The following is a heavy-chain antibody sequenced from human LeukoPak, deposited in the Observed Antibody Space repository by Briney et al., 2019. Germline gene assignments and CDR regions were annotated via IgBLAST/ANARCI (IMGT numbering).Heavy chain of an antibody. J-gene: IGHJ5*02. Sequence: GASLKISCKGAGYSFTSYWIGWVRQMPGKGLEWMGIIYPGDSDTRYSPSFQGQVTISADKSISTAYLQWSSLKASDTAMYYCARHHDRYGSGSYWFDPWGQGTLVTVSS. D-gene: IGHD3-10*01. CDR3: ARHHDRYGSGSYWFDP. V-gene: IGHV5-51*01. CDR1: GYSFTSYW. CDR2: IYPGDSDT.